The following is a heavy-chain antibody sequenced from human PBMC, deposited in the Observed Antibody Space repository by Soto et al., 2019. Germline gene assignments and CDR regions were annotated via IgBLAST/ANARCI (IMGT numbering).Heavy chain of an antibody. D-gene: IGHD6-13*01. CDR1: GGSIGSGGYY. Sequence: PSETLSLTCTVSGGSIGSGGYYWSWIRQHPGKGLEWIGYIYYSGSTYYNPSLKSRVTISVDTSKNQFSLKLSSVTAADTAVYNCARSFGVAAAGPFDYWGQGTLVTVSS. V-gene: IGHV4-31*03. CDR3: ARSFGVAAAGPFDY. CDR2: IYYSGST. J-gene: IGHJ4*02.